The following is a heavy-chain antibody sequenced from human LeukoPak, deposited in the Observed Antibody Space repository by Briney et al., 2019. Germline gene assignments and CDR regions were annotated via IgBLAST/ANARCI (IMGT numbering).Heavy chain of an antibody. J-gene: IGHJ2*01. D-gene: IGHD6-19*01. CDR2: IYTSGST. V-gene: IGHV4-4*07. CDR3: ARDFSSGWKEYFDL. Sequence: SETLSLTCTVSGGSISSYYWGWIRQPAGKGLEWIGRIYTSGSTNYNPSLKSRVTMSVDTSKNQFSLKLSSVTAADTAVYYCARDFSSGWKEYFDLWGRGTLVTVSS. CDR1: GGSISSYY.